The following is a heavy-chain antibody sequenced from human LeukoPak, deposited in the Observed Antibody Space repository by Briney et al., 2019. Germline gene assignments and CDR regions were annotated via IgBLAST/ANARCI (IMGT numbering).Heavy chain of an antibody. CDR3: ARLADPPYGDYGYWYFDL. CDR1: GYSISSGYY. Sequence: SETLSLTCTASGYSISSGYYWGWIRQPPGKGLEWIGSIYHSGSTYYNPSLKSRVTISVDTSKNQFSLKLSSVTAADTAVYYCARLADPPYGDYGYWYFDLWGRGTLVTVSS. J-gene: IGHJ2*01. V-gene: IGHV4-38-2*02. D-gene: IGHD4-17*01. CDR2: IYHSGST.